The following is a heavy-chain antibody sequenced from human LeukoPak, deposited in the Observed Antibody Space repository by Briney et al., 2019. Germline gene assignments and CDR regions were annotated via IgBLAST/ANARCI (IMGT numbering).Heavy chain of an antibody. CDR2: IYNVGNT. V-gene: IGHV3-53*01. CDR3: ARSSRYYYDGSGYYPGPPDH. D-gene: IGHD3-22*01. J-gene: IGHJ5*02. Sequence: PGGSLRLSCAASGFTVSSNYMSWVRQAPGKGLEWVSVIYNVGNTHYADSVKGRFTISRDISKNTIYLQMNSLRAEDTAMYFCARSSRYYYDGSGYYPGPPDHWGQGTLVIVSA. CDR1: GFTVSSNY.